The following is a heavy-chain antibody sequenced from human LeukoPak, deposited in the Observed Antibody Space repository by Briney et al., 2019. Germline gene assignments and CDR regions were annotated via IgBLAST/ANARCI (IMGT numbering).Heavy chain of an antibody. J-gene: IGHJ6*03. Sequence: GGSLRLSCAASEFTFSNYWMSWVRQAPGKGLEWVANIKQDGSEKYYVDSVKGRFTISRDNAKNSLYLQMNSLRAEDTAVYYCARIRRFGELLSYYYYYYMDVWGKGTTVTISS. V-gene: IGHV3-7*01. CDR2: IKQDGSEK. CDR1: EFTFSNYW. CDR3: ARIRRFGELLSYYYYYYMDV. D-gene: IGHD3-10*01.